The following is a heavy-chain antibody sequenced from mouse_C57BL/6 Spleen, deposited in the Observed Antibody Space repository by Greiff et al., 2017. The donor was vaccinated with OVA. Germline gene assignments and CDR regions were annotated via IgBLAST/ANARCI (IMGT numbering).Heavy chain of an antibody. V-gene: IGHV1-82*01. CDR2: IYPGDGDT. CDR1: GYAFSSSW. Sequence: QVQLQQSGPELVKPGASVKISCKASGYAFSSSWMNWVKQRPGKGLEWIGRIYPGDGDTNYNGKFKGKATLTADKSSSTAYMQLSSLTSEDSAVYFCARRITTVPYYAMDYWGQGTSVTVSS. CDR3: ARRITTVPYYAMDY. J-gene: IGHJ4*01. D-gene: IGHD1-1*01.